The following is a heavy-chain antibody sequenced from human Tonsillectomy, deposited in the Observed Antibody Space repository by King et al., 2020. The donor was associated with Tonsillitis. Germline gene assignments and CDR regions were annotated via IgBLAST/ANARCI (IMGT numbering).Heavy chain of an antibody. CDR1: GFTFSSYW. D-gene: IGHD3-22*01. Sequence: VQLVESGGGLVQPGGSLRLSCAASGFTFSSYWMSWVRQTPGKGLEWVANIKQDGSEKYYVDSVKGRFTISSDIAKNSLSLQMNSLRADDTAVYYCARVGNYYDSSGYYYWGQGTLATVSS. V-gene: IGHV3-7*01. CDR2: IKQDGSEK. CDR3: ARVGNYYDSSGYYY. J-gene: IGHJ4*02.